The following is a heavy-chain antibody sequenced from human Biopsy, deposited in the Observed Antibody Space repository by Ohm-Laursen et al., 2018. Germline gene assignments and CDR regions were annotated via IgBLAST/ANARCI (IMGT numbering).Heavy chain of an antibody. V-gene: IGHV4-59*07. CDR3: ARLYRLDDYWNDDPPDAFDV. CDR2: ISEGGST. CDR1: GGSFTGHY. D-gene: IGHD3-3*01. Sequence: SDTLSLTCTVSGGSFTGHYWSWIRQSPGRGLEWIGSISEGGSTYYNPSLRGRVTISVDASKNQFSLKLSSVTAADTAVFFCARLYRLDDYWNDDPPDAFDVWAQGTMVTVSS. J-gene: IGHJ3*01.